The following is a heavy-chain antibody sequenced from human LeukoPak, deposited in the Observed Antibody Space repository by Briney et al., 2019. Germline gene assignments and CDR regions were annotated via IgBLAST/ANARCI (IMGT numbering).Heavy chain of an antibody. J-gene: IGHJ4*02. Sequence: GGSLRLSCTASGFTFGDYGMSWVRQAPGKGLRWLGFFRSKAYAGTTEHAASVKGRFTISRDDSKSLAYLQMNSLKTEDTAVYYCTRVLIVVIAGSFDFWGQGTLVTVSS. CDR3: TRVLIVVIAGSFDF. CDR1: GFTFGDYG. CDR2: FRSKAYAGTT. D-gene: IGHD2-21*01. V-gene: IGHV3-49*04.